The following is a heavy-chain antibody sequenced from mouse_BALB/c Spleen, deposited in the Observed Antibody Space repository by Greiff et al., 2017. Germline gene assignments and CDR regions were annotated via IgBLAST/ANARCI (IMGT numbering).Heavy chain of an antibody. CDR1: GFTFSSFG. CDR2: ISSGSSTI. Sequence: DVKLVESGGGLVQPGGSRKLSCAASGFTFSSFGMHWVRQAPEKGLEWVAYISSGSSTIYYADTVKGRFTISRDNPKNTLFLQMTSLRSEDTAMYYCAREKNHYYAMDYWGQGTSVTVSS. CDR3: AREKNHYYAMDY. J-gene: IGHJ4*01. V-gene: IGHV5-17*02.